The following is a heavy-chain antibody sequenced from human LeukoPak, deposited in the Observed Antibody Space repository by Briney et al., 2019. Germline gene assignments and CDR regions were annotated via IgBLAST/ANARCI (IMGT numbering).Heavy chain of an antibody. CDR1: GGSFSGYY. V-gene: IGHV4-34*01. CDR2: INHSGST. CDR3: ARKRRRGPIDY. Sequence: SETLSLTCAVYGGSFSGYYWSWIRQPPGKGLEWIGEINHSGSTNYNPSLKSRVTISVDTSKNQFSLKLSSVTAADTAVYYCARKRRRGPIDYWGQGTLVTVSS. J-gene: IGHJ4*02.